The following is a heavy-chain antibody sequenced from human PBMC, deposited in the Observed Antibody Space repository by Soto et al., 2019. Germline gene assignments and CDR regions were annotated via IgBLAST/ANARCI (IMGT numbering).Heavy chain of an antibody. CDR3: ERARYPNTFHD. Sequence: SETLSLTCAVSDYSISSNDWWGWIRQPPGKGLEWIAYVYYGGTTYYNPSLLSRVTLSLDTSKNQVSLNLSSVTAVDTAVYYCERARYPNTFHDWGPGTILTVSS. CDR1: DYSISSNDW. CDR2: VYYGGTT. V-gene: IGHV4-28*01. J-gene: IGHJ4*02. D-gene: IGHD1-20*01.